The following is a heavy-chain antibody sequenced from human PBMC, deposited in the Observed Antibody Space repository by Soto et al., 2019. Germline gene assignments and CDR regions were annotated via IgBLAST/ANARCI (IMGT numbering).Heavy chain of an antibody. CDR2: ISGSGGST. CDR3: ARHHGGVLSHFHS. D-gene: IGHD3-10*01. J-gene: IGHJ4*02. Sequence: EVQLLESGGNVVQPGGSLRLSCAASGFTFSSYALTWVRQAPGKGLEWISGISGSGGSTYYADSVKGRFTISRDNSMHTLYLQMDSLSAEDTAIYYWARHHGGVLSHFHSWGQGTLVTVSS. CDR1: GFTFSSYA. V-gene: IGHV3-23*01.